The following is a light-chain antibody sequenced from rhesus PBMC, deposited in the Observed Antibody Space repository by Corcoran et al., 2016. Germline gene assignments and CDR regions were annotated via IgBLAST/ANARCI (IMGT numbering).Light chain of an antibody. CDR2: DAA. J-gene: IGKJ4*01. V-gene: IGKV3-42*02. Sequence: EIVLTQSPATLTLSPGERATFSCRASQRVSSSLVWYQQKPGQAPRLLIYDAASRATGITDRFSGTGSGTTFTLTIKRLKSEDFATYSCLQYNRDPLTYGGGTKVEIK. CDR1: QRVSSS. CDR3: LQYNRDPLT.